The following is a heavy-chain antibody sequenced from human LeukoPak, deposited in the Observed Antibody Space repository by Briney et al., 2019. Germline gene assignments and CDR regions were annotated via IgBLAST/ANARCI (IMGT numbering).Heavy chain of an antibody. Sequence: SETLSLTCTVSGGSVSSTTYYWSWIRQPPWKGPEWIGYIYYSGNTNCNPSLKSRVTMSIDTSRNQFSVNLNSVTAADAAVYYCARVGSGSFDFWGQGTLVTVSS. D-gene: IGHD6-19*01. CDR3: ARVGSGSFDF. J-gene: IGHJ4*02. V-gene: IGHV4-61*01. CDR2: IYYSGNT. CDR1: GGSVSSTTYY.